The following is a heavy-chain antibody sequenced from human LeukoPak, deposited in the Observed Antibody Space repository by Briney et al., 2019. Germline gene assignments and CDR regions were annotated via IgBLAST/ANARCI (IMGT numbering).Heavy chain of an antibody. CDR2: IYYSGST. V-gene: IGHV4-59*08. Sequence: PSETLSLTCTVSGGSISSYYSSWIRQPPGKGLEWIGYIYYSGSTNYNPSLKSRVTISVDTSKDQFSLKLSSVTAADTAVYYCARHSGSYKAHFDYWGQGTLVTVSS. CDR3: ARHSGSYKAHFDY. J-gene: IGHJ4*02. CDR1: GGSISSYY. D-gene: IGHD1-26*01.